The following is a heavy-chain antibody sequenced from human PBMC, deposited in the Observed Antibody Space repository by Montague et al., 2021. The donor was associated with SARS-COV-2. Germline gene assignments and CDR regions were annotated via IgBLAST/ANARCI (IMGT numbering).Heavy chain of an antibody. CDR3: AHSRYYYYDSSGYRVYSFDS. V-gene: IGHV2-5*02. CDR1: GFSLSTSGVG. J-gene: IGHJ4*02. Sequence: PALVKPTQTLTLTCTFSGFSLSTSGVGVGWIRQPPGKALEWLALIYWDDDKRYSPSLKSRLTITKDTSKNQVVLTMTNMDPVDTATYYCAHSRYYYYDSSGYRVYSFDSWGQGTLVTVPS. D-gene: IGHD3-22*01. CDR2: IYWDDDK.